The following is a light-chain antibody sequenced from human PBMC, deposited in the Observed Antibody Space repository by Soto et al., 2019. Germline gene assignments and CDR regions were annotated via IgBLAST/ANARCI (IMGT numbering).Light chain of an antibody. J-gene: IGKJ2*01. CDR1: QSIGPA. CDR2: RAS. Sequence: DIQMTQSPSTLSASVGDRVTITCRASQSIGPALAWYQQKPGKAPNLLIYRASNLESGVPSRFSVSGSGTEFTLAISSLQPADFATYYCQQYHIFLTFGQGTKVDIK. CDR3: QQYHIFLT. V-gene: IGKV1-5*03.